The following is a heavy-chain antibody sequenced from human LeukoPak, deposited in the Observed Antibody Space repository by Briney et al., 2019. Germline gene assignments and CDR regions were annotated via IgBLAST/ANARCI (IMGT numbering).Heavy chain of an antibody. CDR3: ARDRQGFMSEWPNWFDP. CDR1: GSTSSSYN. J-gene: IGHJ5*02. V-gene: IGHV3-21*01. CDR2: ISSGSSYI. Sequence: GGSLRLSCTASGSTSSSYNMYWVRQGPGKGLEWVSSISSGSSYIYYADSVQGRFTISRDNAKNSLYLQMSSLTAEDTAVYYCARDRQGFMSEWPNWFDPWGQGALVTVSS. D-gene: IGHD3-16*01.